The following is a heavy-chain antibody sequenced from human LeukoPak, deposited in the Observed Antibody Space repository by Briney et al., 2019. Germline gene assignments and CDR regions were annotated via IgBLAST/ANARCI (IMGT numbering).Heavy chain of an antibody. CDR2: IYYSGAT. D-gene: IGHD1-26*01. V-gene: IGHV4-39*01. CDR3: SSPGSGSYYYFDY. CDR1: GCSISSSTYY. Sequence: SDTLSLTCTVSGCSISSSTYYWGCIRQPPGKGLEWIGSIYYSGATYYNPSLKSRVTISIDTSKNQFSLRLSSVTAADTAVYYCSSPGSGSYYYFDYWGQGTLVTVSS. J-gene: IGHJ4*02.